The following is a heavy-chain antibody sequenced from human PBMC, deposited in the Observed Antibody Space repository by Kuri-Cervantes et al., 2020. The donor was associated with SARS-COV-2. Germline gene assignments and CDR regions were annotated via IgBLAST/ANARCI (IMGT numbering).Heavy chain of an antibody. V-gene: IGHV4-39*01. D-gene: IGHD3-3*01. CDR3: ARRLTSTITIFGVVTRQGFDY. J-gene: IGHJ4*02. CDR2: IYYSGST. Sequence: SETLSLTCTVSVDSISSTRYYWGWIRQPPGKGLEWIGNIYYSGSTYYNPSLKSRVTISGDTSKNQFSLKLSSVTAADTAVYYCARRLTSTITIFGVVTRQGFDYWGQGTLVTVSS. CDR1: VDSISSTRYY.